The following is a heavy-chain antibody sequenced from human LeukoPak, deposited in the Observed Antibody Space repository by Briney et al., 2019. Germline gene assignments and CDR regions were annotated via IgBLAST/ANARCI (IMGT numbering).Heavy chain of an antibody. V-gene: IGHV3-9*01. Sequence: GRSLRLSCAASGFTFDDYAMHWVRQAPGKGLEWVSGISWNSGSIGYADSVKGRFTISRDNAKNSLYLQMNSLRAGDTALYYCAKDRRPSIAVAGTGAFDIWGQGTMVTVSS. CDR3: AKDRRPSIAVAGTGAFDI. CDR1: GFTFDDYA. D-gene: IGHD6-19*01. CDR2: ISWNSGSI. J-gene: IGHJ3*02.